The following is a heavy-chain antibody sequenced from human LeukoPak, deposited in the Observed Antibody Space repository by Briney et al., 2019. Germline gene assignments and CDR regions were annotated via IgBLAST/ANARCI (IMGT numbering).Heavy chain of an antibody. CDR3: ARVTRGGVFDY. CDR2: ISSSGTTI. V-gene: IGHV3-48*03. J-gene: IGHJ4*02. D-gene: IGHD3-16*01. Sequence: PGGSLRLSCAASGFTFSSYEMKWVRQAPGKGLEWVSYISSSGTTIYYADSVKGRFTISRDNAKNSLYLQMNSLRAEDTAIYYCARVTRGGVFDYWGQGILVTVSS. CDR1: GFTFSSYE.